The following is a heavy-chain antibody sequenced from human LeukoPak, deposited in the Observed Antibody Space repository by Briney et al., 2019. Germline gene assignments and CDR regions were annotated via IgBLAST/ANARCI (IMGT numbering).Heavy chain of an antibody. CDR1: GFTVSSYG. CDR2: FSGTASGGGPYYA. V-gene: IGHV3-23*01. Sequence: GGSLRLSCAASGFTVSSYGMTWVRQAPGKGLEWVSSFSGTASGGGPYYAYYADSVKGRFTISRDNSKNTLYLQMNSLRAEDXXXXXXXXDRHYGTSWYGAGDFWGQGTLVTVSS. J-gene: IGHJ4*02. D-gene: IGHD2-2*01. CDR3: XXDRHYGTSWYGAGDF.